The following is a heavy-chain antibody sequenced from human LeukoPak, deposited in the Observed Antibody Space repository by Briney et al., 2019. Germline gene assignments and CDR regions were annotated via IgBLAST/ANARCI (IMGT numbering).Heavy chain of an antibody. V-gene: IGHV2-5*01. Sequence: SGPTLVNPTQTLTLTCTFSGFSLSPSGVGVGWIRQSPVKALECLALIYWNDDNRYSPSLKSRLTITKDTSKNQVVLTMTNMEPVDTATYYCAHYGDYRFMYYFDYWGQGTLVTVS. CDR2: IYWNDDN. J-gene: IGHJ4*02. D-gene: IGHD4-17*01. CDR1: GFSLSPSGVG. CDR3: AHYGDYRFMYYFDY.